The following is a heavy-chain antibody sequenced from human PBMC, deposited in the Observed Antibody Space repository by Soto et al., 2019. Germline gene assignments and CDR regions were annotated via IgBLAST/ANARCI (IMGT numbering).Heavy chain of an antibody. CDR3: ARHYAVVLYYFDY. D-gene: IGHD2-15*01. Sequence: SETLSLTCAVYGGSFSGYFWSWIRQPPGKGLEWIGEINHSGSTNYNPSLKSRVTISVDTSKNQFALKLSSVTAADTAVYYCARHYAVVLYYFDYWGQGTLVTVS. CDR2: INHSGST. J-gene: IGHJ4*02. V-gene: IGHV4-34*01. CDR1: GGSFSGYF.